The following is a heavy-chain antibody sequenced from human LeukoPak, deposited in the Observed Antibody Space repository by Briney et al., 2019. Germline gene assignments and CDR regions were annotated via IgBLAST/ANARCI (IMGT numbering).Heavy chain of an antibody. CDR2: ISGSGGST. J-gene: IGHJ4*02. D-gene: IGHD3-22*01. CDR1: GFTFSSYA. Sequence: GGSLRLSCAASGFTFSSYAMSWVRQAPGKGLEWVSAISGSGGSTYYADSVKGRFTISRDNSKNTLYLQMNSPRAEDTAVYYCAKDPGITMIVVVSYFDYWGQGTLVTVSS. V-gene: IGHV3-23*01. CDR3: AKDPGITMIVVVSYFDY.